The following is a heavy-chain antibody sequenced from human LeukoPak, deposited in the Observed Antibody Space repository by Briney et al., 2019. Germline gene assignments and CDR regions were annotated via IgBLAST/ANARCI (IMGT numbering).Heavy chain of an antibody. V-gene: IGHV1-69*05. CDR3: AGVMTTVNAFDI. J-gene: IGHJ3*02. CDR2: IIPIFGTA. D-gene: IGHD4-17*01. Sequence: ASVKVSCKASGGTFSSYAISWVRQAPGQGLEWMGGIIPIFGTANYAQKFQGRVTITTDESTSTAYVELSSLRSEDTAVYYCAGVMTTVNAFDIWGQGTMVTVSS. CDR1: GGTFSSYA.